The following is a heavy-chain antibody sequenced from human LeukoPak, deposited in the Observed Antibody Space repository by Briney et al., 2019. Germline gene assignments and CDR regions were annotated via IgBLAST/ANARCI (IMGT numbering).Heavy chain of an antibody. CDR1: GGTFSSYA. Sequence: ASVKVSCKASGGTFSSYAISWVRQAPGQGLEWMGWISAYNGNTNYAQKLQGRVTMTTDTSTSIAYMELRSLRSDDTAVYYCARRWGVSSGYWMGFDYWGQGTLVTVSS. CDR2: ISAYNGNT. D-gene: IGHD3-22*01. CDR3: ARRWGVSSGYWMGFDY. J-gene: IGHJ4*02. V-gene: IGHV1-18*01.